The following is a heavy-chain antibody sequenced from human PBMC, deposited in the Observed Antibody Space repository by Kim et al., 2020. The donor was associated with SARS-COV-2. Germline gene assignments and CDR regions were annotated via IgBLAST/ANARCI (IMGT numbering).Heavy chain of an antibody. D-gene: IGHD6-19*01. CDR2: ISSSSSYT. CDR3: ARDTRNLAVAGPWDV. Sequence: GGSLRLSCAASGFTFSDYYMSWIRQAPGKGLEWVSYISSSSSYTNYADSVKGRFTISRDNAKNSLYLQMNSLRAEDTAVYYCARDTRNLAVAGPWDVWGQGTTVTVSS. CDR1: GFTFSDYY. V-gene: IGHV3-11*06. J-gene: IGHJ6*02.